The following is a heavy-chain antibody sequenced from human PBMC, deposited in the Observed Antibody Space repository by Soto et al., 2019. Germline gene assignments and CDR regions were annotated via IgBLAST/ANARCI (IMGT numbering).Heavy chain of an antibody. CDR2: ISSNGGST. CDR1: GFTFSSYA. CDR3: ASTHYDILTGYYRY. V-gene: IGHV3-64*01. J-gene: IGHJ4*02. D-gene: IGHD3-9*01. Sequence: PGGSLRLSCAASGFTFSSYAMHWVRQAPGKGLEYVSAISSNGGSTYYANSVKGRFTISRDNSKNTLYLQMGSLRAEDMAVYYCASTHYDILTGYYRYWGQGT.